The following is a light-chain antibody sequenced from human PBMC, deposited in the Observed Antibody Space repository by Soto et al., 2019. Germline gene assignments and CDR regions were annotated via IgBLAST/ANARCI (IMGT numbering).Light chain of an antibody. V-gene: IGKV3-20*01. CDR2: GAS. J-gene: IGKJ5*01. CDR3: QQYDNSPIT. CDR1: PRIRSSF. Sequence: LPPSPGIFSLPPVSSYYLPGVASPRIRSSFLAWYQQTPGQAPRLLIYGASSRATGIPDRFSGTGSETDFTLTISRLEPEDFAVYYCQQYDNSPITFGQGTRVDI.